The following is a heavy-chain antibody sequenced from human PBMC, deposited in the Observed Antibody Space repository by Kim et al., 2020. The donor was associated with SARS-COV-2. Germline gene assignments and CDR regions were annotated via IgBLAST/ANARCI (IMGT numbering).Heavy chain of an antibody. D-gene: IGHD6-13*01. CDR1: GFTVSGNY. CDR2: IYTDGSA. Sequence: GGSLRLSCAASGFTVSGNYMSWVRQAPGQGLEWVSVIYTDGSASYADSVKGRFIISRDNSKNTLYLRMNSLRADDTAVYYCARNHQLVRFDYWGQGTPVTVSS. J-gene: IGHJ4*02. V-gene: IGHV3-53*01. CDR3: ARNHQLVRFDY.